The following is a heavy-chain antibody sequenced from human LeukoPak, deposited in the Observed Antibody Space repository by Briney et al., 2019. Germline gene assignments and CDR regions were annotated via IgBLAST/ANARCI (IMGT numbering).Heavy chain of an antibody. Sequence: ASVKVSCKASGYTFTSYGISWVRQAPGQGLEWMGWISAYNGNTNYAQKLQGRVTMTTDTSTSTAYMELRSLRSDDTAMYYCARADLYSSGWYRYHWFDPWGQGTLVTVSS. J-gene: IGHJ5*02. CDR2: ISAYNGNT. CDR1: GYTFTSYG. CDR3: ARADLYSSGWYRYHWFDP. D-gene: IGHD6-19*01. V-gene: IGHV1-18*01.